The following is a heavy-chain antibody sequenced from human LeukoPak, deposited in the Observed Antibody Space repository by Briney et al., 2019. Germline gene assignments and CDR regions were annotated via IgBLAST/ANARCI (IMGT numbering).Heavy chain of an antibody. J-gene: IGHJ4*02. V-gene: IGHV3-30*04. CDR2: ISHDEKNK. D-gene: IGHD3-10*01. Sequence: GGSLRLSCAASGFSFSGYAMHWVRRTPGKGLEWVAVISHDEKNKFYADSVKGRFTISRDNSKNTLFLQMSSLRAEDTAFYYCVTTFRGVIITRLDYWGQGALVTVSS. CDR3: VTTFRGVIITRLDY. CDR1: GFSFSGYA.